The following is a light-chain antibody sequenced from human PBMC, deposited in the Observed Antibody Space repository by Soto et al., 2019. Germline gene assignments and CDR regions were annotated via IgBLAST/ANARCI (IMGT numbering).Light chain of an antibody. J-gene: IGLJ2*01. CDR2: EAY. CDR3: SSYAGSRTYVV. Sequence: QSALTQPASVSGSPGQSITISCTGSSSDIGSYNLVSWYQKEPGKAPKLVIYEAYKRPSGVSARFSGSKSGNTASLTISGLQAEDEADYYCSSYAGSRTYVVFVGGTKVTVL. V-gene: IGLV2-23*01. CDR1: SSDIGSYNL.